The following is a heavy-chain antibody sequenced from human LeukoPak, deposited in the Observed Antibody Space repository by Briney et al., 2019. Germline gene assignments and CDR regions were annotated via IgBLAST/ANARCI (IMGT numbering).Heavy chain of an antibody. D-gene: IGHD3-10*01. Sequence: PGGSLRLSCEGSAFIFSGHWMNWVRQTPGKGLEWVASIKEDGSVRQYVDSVKGRFSISRDNTKGSLFLQLNSLRAEDTAVYYCARDSGSVSGRNGRCDYWGQGTLVTVSS. V-gene: IGHV3-7*03. J-gene: IGHJ4*02. CDR1: AFIFSGHW. CDR3: ARDSGSVSGRNGRCDY. CDR2: IKEDGSVR.